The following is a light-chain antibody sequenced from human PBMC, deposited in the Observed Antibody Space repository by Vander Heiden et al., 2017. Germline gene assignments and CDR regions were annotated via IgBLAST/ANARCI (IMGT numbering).Light chain of an antibody. CDR1: ILRSYY. CDR2: GTK. J-gene: IGLJ2*01. V-gene: IGLV3-19*01. Sequence: SSELTQDPAVSVALGQTVRIKCQGDILRSYYARWSQQKPGPAPVLCLYGTKHRRSGIRARFSGSSSGNTASWTITGAQAEDEADYYCNSRDSSGNHLGVVFGGGTKLTVL. CDR3: NSRDSSGNHLGVV.